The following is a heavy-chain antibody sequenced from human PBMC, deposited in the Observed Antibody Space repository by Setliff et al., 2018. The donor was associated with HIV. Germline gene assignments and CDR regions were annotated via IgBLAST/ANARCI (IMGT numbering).Heavy chain of an antibody. Sequence: PSETLSLTCTVSSGSISSYYWSWIRQPPGKGLEWIGYIYYSGTTNYNPSLKSRVAISVDTSKNQFSLKVRSVTAADTAVYYCARGHLKFHHWGQGTLVTVSS. J-gene: IGHJ1*01. CDR2: IYYSGTT. V-gene: IGHV4-59*12. CDR3: ARGHLKFHH. CDR1: SGSISSYY.